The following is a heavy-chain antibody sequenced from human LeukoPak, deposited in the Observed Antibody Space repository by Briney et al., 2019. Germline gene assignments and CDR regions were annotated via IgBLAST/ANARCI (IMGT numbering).Heavy chain of an antibody. Sequence: PSETLSLTCTASGGSISSYYWSWIRQPPGKGLEWIGYIYYSGSTNYNPSLKSRVTISVDTSKNQFSLKLSSVTAADTAVYYCARSSGTYCSGGSCYSHYYYMDVWGKGTTVTVSS. CDR2: IYYSGST. D-gene: IGHD2-15*01. V-gene: IGHV4-59*01. J-gene: IGHJ6*03. CDR3: ARSSGTYCSGGSCYSHYYYMDV. CDR1: GGSISSYY.